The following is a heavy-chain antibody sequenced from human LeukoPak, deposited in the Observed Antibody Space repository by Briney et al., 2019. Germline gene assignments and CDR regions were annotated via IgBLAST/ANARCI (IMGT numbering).Heavy chain of an antibody. CDR3: ARHQPDDYDFWSGLNWFDP. CDR2: IYYSGST. V-gene: IGHV4-39*01. CDR1: GGSISSSSYY. D-gene: IGHD3-3*01. J-gene: IGHJ5*02. Sequence: SETLSLTCTVSGGSISSSSYYWGWIRQPPGKGLEWIGSIYYSGSTYYNPSLKSRVTISVDTSKNQFSLKLSSVTAADTVVYYCARHQPDDYDFWSGLNWFDPWGQGTLVTVSS.